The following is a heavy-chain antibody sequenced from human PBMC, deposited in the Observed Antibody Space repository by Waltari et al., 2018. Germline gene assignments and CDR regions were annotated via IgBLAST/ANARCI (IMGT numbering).Heavy chain of an antibody. D-gene: IGHD7-27*01. Sequence: QVQLQQWGAGLLKPSETLSLTCAVYGGSFSGYYWSWIRQPPGKGLEWIGEINHRGSTNYNPSLKSRVTISVDTSKNQFSLKLSSVTAADTAVYYCVLGFRRYFDYWGQGTLVTVSS. V-gene: IGHV4-34*01. CDR3: VLGFRRYFDY. CDR2: INHRGST. CDR1: GGSFSGYY. J-gene: IGHJ4*02.